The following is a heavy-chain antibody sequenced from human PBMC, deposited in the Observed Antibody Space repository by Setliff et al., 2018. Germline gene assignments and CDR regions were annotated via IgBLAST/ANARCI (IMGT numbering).Heavy chain of an antibody. CDR2: IYWDDDK. Sequence: GPGPTLVNPTQTLTLTCTFSGFSLSTSGVGVGWIRQPPRKALEWLALIYWDDDKRYSPSLKSRLTITKDTSKNQVVLTMTNMDPVDTATYYCAHIIPKLSAGGTAAFDIWGQGTMVTVSS. V-gene: IGHV2-5*02. CDR3: AHIIPKLSAGGTAAFDI. J-gene: IGHJ3*02. D-gene: IGHD6-13*01. CDR1: GFSLSTSGVG.